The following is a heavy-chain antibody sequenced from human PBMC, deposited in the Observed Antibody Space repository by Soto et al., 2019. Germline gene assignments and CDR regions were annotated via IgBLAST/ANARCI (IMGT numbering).Heavy chain of an antibody. J-gene: IGHJ1*01. CDR3: ARRSYGNSAYYTYFQH. V-gene: IGHV1-69*06. Sequence: QVQLVQSGTEVKKPGSSVKVSCKASGDTFSDFDISWVRQAPGQGLEWMGGIIPRFGTATYAQKFQGRLTISADKSTTTGHMELSSLRSDDTAIYYYARRSYGNSAYYTYFQHWGQGTLVTVS. CDR2: IIPRFGTA. CDR1: GDTFSDFD. D-gene: IGHD3-22*01.